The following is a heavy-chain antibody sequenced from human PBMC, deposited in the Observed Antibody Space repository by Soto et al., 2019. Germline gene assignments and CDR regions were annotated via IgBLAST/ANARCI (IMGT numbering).Heavy chain of an antibody. V-gene: IGHV1-18*01. CDR1: GHTFTSYG. Sequence: ASGKVSCKSSGHTFTSYGISWVGQAPGQALAWMEWLSAYNGNTNYAQKLQGRGTMTTDTSTSTAHMELRSLRSADTAVYYCARDPDDDFWSGYSRTGDDYWGQGTLVTVSS. D-gene: IGHD3-3*01. CDR2: LSAYNGNT. J-gene: IGHJ4*02. CDR3: ARDPDDDFWSGYSRTGDDY.